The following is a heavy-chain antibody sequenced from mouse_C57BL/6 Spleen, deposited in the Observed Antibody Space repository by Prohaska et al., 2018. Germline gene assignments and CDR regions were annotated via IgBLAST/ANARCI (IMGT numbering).Heavy chain of an antibody. J-gene: IGHJ1*03. D-gene: IGHD1-1*02. Sequence: EVQLLETGGGLVQPGGSRGLSCEGSGFTFSGFWMSWVRQTPGKTLEWIGDINSDGNAINYAPSIKDRFTIFRDNDKSTLYLQMSNVRSEDTATYFCMRYGGNYWYFDVWGTGTTVTVSS. CDR2: INSDGNAI. V-gene: IGHV11-2*01. CDR3: MRYGGNYWYFDV. CDR1: GFTFSGFW.